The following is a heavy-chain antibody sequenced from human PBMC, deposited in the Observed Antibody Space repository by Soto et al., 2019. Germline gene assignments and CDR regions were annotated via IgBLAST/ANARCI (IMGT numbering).Heavy chain of an antibody. D-gene: IGHD3-22*01. CDR1: GGTLSSYA. V-gene: IGHV1-69*13. Sequence: SLKVSCKGSGGTLSSYAISWLRQSAGQGLEWMGGIIPIFGTANYAQKFQGRVTITADESTSTAYMELSSLRSEDTAVYYCARGTYYYDSSGYFYYYYYGMDVWGQGTTVTVSS. CDR2: IIPIFGTA. J-gene: IGHJ6*02. CDR3: ARGTYYYDSSGYFYYYYYGMDV.